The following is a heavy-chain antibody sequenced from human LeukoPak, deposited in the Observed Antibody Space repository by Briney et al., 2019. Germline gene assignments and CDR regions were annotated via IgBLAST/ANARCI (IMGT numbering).Heavy chain of an antibody. CDR3: ARSGRYSGSYSLDY. J-gene: IGHJ4*02. CDR1: GYTFTSYG. V-gene: IGHV1-18*01. Sequence: ASVKVSCKASGYTFTSYGMSWVRQAPGQGLEWMGWISAYNGNTNYAQKLQGRVTMTTDTSTSTAYMELRSLRSDDTAVYYCARSGRYSGSYSLDYWGQGTLVTVSS. CDR2: ISAYNGNT. D-gene: IGHD1-26*01.